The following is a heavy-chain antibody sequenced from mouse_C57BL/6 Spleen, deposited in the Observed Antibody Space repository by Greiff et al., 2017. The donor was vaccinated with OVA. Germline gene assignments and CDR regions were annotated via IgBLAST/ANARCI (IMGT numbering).Heavy chain of an antibody. V-gene: IGHV1-82*01. CDR2: IYPGDGDN. D-gene: IGHD1-1*01. CDR3: ARSIGGSSYSDAMDY. J-gene: IGHJ4*01. CDR1: GYAFSSSW. Sequence: QVQLQQSGPELVKPGASVKISCKASGYAFSSSWMNWVKQRPGKGLEWIGRIYPGDGDNNYNGKFKGKATLTAAKHSRTAYMQLSSLTSEDSAVYFCARSIGGSSYSDAMDYWGQGTSVTVSS.